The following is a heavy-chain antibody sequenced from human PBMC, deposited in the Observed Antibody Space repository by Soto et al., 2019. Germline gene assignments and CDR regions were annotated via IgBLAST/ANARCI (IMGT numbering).Heavy chain of an antibody. Sequence: SETLSLTCTVSGVSISSSSYYWGWIRQPPGKGLEWIGSIYYSGSTYYNPSLKSRVTISVDTSKNQFSLKLSSVTAADTAVYYCASLHGARFDPWGQGTLVTVSS. J-gene: IGHJ5*02. CDR1: GVSISSSSYY. CDR3: ASLHGARFDP. V-gene: IGHV4-39*01. D-gene: IGHD4-17*01. CDR2: IYYSGST.